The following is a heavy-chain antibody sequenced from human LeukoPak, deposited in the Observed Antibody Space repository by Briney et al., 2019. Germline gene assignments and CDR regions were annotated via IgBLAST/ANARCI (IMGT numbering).Heavy chain of an antibody. CDR3: AKAGGGVAFYYFDH. CDR1: GFTFSSYA. V-gene: IGHV3-23*01. CDR2: ISDSGGTT. Sequence: GGSLRLSCAASGFTFSSYAMSWVRQAPEKGLEWVSSISDSGGTTYYADSVQGRFTISRDNSKNTLYLQMNSLRAEDTAVYYCAKAGGGVAFYYFDHWGQGTLVTVSS. D-gene: IGHD3-16*01. J-gene: IGHJ4*02.